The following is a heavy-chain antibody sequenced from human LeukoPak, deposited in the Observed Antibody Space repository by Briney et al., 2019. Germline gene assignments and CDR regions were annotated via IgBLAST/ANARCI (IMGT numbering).Heavy chain of an antibody. CDR1: GGTFSSYA. J-gene: IGHJ6*03. CDR3: ARMGATVEYYYYYMDV. V-gene: IGHV1-69*13. CDR2: IIPIFGTA. Sequence: AASVKVSCKASGGTFSSYAISWVRQAPGQGLEWMGGIIPIFGTANYAQKFQGRVTITADESTSTAYMELSSLRSEDTAVYYCARMGATVEYYYYYMDVWGKGTTVTVSS. D-gene: IGHD1-26*01.